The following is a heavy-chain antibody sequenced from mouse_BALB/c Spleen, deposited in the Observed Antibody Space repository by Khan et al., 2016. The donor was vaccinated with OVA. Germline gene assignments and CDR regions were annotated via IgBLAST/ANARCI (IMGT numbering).Heavy chain of an antibody. J-gene: IGHJ3*01. V-gene: IGHV14-1*02. CDR3: ADAGYSPCFAY. CDR1: GYTIKDYY. CDR2: IDPDNGNT. Sequence: VQLQQSGAELVRPGASVKLSCKASGYTIKDYYIHWVKQRPEQGLEWIGWIDPDNGNTKYDPKFQGKVNITADTSANTAYLQLSSLTTEDTTVYYCADAGYSPCFAYWGQGTLVTVSS. D-gene: IGHD2-3*01.